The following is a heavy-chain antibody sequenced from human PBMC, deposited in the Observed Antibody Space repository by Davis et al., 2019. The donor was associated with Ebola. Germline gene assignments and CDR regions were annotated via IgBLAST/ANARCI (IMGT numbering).Heavy chain of an antibody. J-gene: IGHJ4*02. CDR3: AKTPGMVVIAILFDY. V-gene: IGHV3-23*01. CDR1: GFTFRSYA. CDR2: ISGSGGST. Sequence: GGSLRLSCAASGFTFRSYAMSWVRQAPTKGLEWVSAISGSGGSTYYADSVKGRFTISRDNSKNTLYLQMNNLRAEDTAVYYCAKTPGMVVIAILFDYWGQGSLVTVSS. D-gene: IGHD2-21*01.